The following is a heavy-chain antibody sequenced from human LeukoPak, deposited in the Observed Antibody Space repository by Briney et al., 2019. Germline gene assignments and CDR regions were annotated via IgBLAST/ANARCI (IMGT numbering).Heavy chain of an antibody. CDR1: GLTVSSNY. Sequence: PGGSLRLSCAASGLTVSSNYMSWVRQAPGKGLEWVSVTYPGGSTYYADSVKGRFTISRDNSKNTVFLRMSSLRAEDTAIYFCAACPHGPYYSHHWGQGTPVTISS. V-gene: IGHV3-53*01. J-gene: IGHJ4*02. CDR3: AACPHGPYYSHH. CDR2: TYPGGST. D-gene: IGHD2-2*01.